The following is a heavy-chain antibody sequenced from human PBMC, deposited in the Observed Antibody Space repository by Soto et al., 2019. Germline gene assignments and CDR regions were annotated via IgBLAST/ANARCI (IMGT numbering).Heavy chain of an antibody. Sequence: SETLSLTCAVYGGSFSGYYWSWIRQPPGKGLEWIGEINHSGSTNYNPSLMSRVTISLDTSKNQFSLKLSFVTAADTAVYYCARFRRLSDLTIFGGNSGLQGVGYYYGMDVRGQGTTGTVSS. J-gene: IGHJ6*02. CDR3: ARFRRLSDLTIFGGNSGLQGVGYYYGMDV. V-gene: IGHV4-34*01. CDR1: GGSFSGYY. D-gene: IGHD3-3*01. CDR2: INHSGST.